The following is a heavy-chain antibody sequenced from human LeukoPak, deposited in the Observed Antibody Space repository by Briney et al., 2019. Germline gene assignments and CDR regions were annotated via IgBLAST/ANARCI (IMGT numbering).Heavy chain of an antibody. D-gene: IGHD3-22*01. J-gene: IGHJ3*02. CDR2: IYHSGST. Sequence: SQTLSLTCTVSGGSISSGGYSWSWIRQPPGKGLEWIGYIYHSGSTYYNPSLKSRVTISVDRSKNQFSLKLSSVTAADTAVYYCARENGGYYSHDAFDIWGQGTMVTVSS. V-gene: IGHV4-30-2*01. CDR1: GGSISSGGYS. CDR3: ARENGGYYSHDAFDI.